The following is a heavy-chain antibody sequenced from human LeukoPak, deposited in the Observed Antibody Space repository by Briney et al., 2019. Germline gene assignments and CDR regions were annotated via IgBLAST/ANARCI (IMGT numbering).Heavy chain of an antibody. V-gene: IGHV3-48*03. J-gene: IGHJ4*02. CDR2: IHSSGGTI. CDR1: GFTLSSYD. CDR3: ARKLTGTTYFDC. Sequence: GGSLRPSCAASGFTLSSYDMNWVRQAPGKGLEWVSYIHSSGGTIYYADSVKGRFTISRDSAKNSVYLRMNSLRAEDTALYYCARKLTGTTYFDCWGQGTLVTVSS. D-gene: IGHD1-1*01.